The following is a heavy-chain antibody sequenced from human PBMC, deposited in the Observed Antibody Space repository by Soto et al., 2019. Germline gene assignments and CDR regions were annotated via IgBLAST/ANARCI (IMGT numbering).Heavy chain of an antibody. J-gene: IGHJ6*03. CDR1: GFTVGSNY. Sequence: EVQLVESGGGLVQPGGSLRLSCAASGFTVGSNYRSWVRKAPGKGLEWVSVIYSGGSTYYADSVKGRSTISRHNSKNTLYLQMNSLSAEDTALYYCARDRPPRAKVYSRYYYDYMVVWGKGTTVTFSS. D-gene: IGHD2-21*01. V-gene: IGHV3-53*04. CDR3: ARDRPPRAKVYSRYYYDYMVV. CDR2: IYSGGST.